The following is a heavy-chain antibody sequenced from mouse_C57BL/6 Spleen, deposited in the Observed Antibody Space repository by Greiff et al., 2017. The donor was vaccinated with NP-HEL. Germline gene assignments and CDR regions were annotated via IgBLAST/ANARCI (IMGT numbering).Heavy chain of an antibody. CDR2: IYPGDGDT. CDR1: GYAFSSYW. J-gene: IGHJ2*01. CDR3: ARRETGCFDY. Sequence: QVQLQQSGAELVKPGASVKISCKASGYAFSSYWMNWVKQRPGKGLEWIGQIYPGDGDTNYNGKFKGKATLTADKSSSTAYMQLSSLTFEGSAVYFCARRETGCFDYWGQGTTLTVSS. D-gene: IGHD4-1*01. V-gene: IGHV1-80*01.